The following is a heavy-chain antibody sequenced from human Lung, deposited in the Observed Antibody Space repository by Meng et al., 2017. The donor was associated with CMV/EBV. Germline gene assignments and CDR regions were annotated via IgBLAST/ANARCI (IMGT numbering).Heavy chain of an antibody. CDR1: GGSISSSNW. D-gene: IGHD6-19*01. Sequence: QVQLQESGPELVKPSGTLSLTCAVSGGSISSSNWWSWVRQPPGKGLEWIGETYHSGSTNYNPSLKSRVTISVDKSKNQFSLKLSSVTAADTAVYYCASFPPPGKQWLVTDYWGQGTLVTVSS. V-gene: IGHV4-4*02. J-gene: IGHJ4*02. CDR2: TYHSGST. CDR3: ASFPPPGKQWLVTDY.